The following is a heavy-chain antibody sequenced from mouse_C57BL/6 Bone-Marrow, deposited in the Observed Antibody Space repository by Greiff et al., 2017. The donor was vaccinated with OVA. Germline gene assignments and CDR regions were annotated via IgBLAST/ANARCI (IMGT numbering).Heavy chain of an antibody. D-gene: IGHD1-1*01. CDR1: GYAFSSSW. Sequence: VKLVESGPELVKPGASVKISCKASGYAFSSSWMNWVKQRPGKGLEWIGRFYPGDGGTNYNGKFKGKATLTADQYSSPAYMQLSSLTSEDSAVDYCARSKDYGSSPYAMDYWGQGTSVTVSA. CDR2: FYPGDGGT. V-gene: IGHV1-82*01. CDR3: ARSKDYGSSPYAMDY. J-gene: IGHJ4*01.